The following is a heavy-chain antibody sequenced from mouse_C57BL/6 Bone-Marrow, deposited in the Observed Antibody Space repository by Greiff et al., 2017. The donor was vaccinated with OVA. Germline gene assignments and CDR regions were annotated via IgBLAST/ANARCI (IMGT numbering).Heavy chain of an antibody. CDR1: GFTFSDYG. CDR2: ISSGSSTI. CDR3: ARRTTVVAPFAY. D-gene: IGHD1-1*01. J-gene: IGHJ3*01. Sequence: VQLKESGGGLVKPGGSLKLSCAASGFTFSDYGMRWVRQAPEKGLEWVAYISSGSSTIYYADTVKGRFTLSRDNAKNTLFLQMTSLRSEDTAMYYCARRTTVVAPFAYWGQGTLVTVSA. V-gene: IGHV5-17*01.